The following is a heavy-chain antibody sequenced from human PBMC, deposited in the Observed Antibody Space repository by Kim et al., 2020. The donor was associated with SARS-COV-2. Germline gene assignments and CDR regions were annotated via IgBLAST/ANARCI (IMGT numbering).Heavy chain of an antibody. CDR2: ISYVGSNK. J-gene: IGHJ4*02. CDR1: GFTFSSYA. V-gene: IGHV3-30*04. Sequence: GGSLRLSCAASGFTFSSYAMHWVRQAPGKGLEWVAVISYVGSNKYYVDSVKGRFTISRDNSKNTLYLQMNSLRAEDTAVYYCARDPSGWHAFDYWGQGTLVTVSS. CDR3: ARDPSGWHAFDY. D-gene: IGHD2-15*01.